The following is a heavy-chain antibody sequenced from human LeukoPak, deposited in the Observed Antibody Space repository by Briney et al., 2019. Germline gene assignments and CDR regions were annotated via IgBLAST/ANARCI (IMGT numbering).Heavy chain of an antibody. CDR3: ARAGAAGHNWFDP. J-gene: IGHJ5*02. D-gene: IGHD6-13*01. CDR1: GYTFTGYY. V-gene: IGHV1-2*06. Sequence: ASVKVSCTASGYTFTGYYMHWVRQAPGQGLEWMGRINPNSGGTNYAQKFQGRVTMTRDTSISTAYMELSRLRSDDTAVYYCARAGAAGHNWFDPWGQGTLVTVSS. CDR2: INPNSGGT.